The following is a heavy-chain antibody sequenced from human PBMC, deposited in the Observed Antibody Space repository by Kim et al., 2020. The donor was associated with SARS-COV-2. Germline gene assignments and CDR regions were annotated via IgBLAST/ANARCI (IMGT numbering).Heavy chain of an antibody. J-gene: IGHJ4*02. Sequence: SLKSRVTISVDTSKNQFSLKLSAVTAADTAVYYCAREAVYCSSTSCSSYWGQGTLVTVSS. V-gene: IGHV4-30-2*05. CDR3: AREAVYCSSTSCSSY. D-gene: IGHD2-2*01.